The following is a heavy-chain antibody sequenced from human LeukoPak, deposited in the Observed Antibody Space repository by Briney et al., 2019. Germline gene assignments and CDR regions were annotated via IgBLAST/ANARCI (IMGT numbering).Heavy chain of an antibody. CDR3: ARPTYSGSYYPFDY. D-gene: IGHD1-26*01. V-gene: IGHV4-39*01. J-gene: IGHJ4*02. CDR1: GGSISSSSYY. Sequence: NPSETLSLTCTVSGGSISSSSYYWGWIRQPPGKGLEWIASIYYSGSTYYNPSLKSRVTISVDTSKNQFSLKLSSVTAADTAVYYCARPTYSGSYYPFDYWGQGTLVTVSS. CDR2: IYYSGST.